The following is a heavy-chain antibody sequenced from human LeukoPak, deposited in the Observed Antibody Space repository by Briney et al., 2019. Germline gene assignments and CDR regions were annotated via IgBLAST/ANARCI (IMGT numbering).Heavy chain of an antibody. CDR3: TRTRGCSSTSCYADY. CDR2: ISGGGGNT. D-gene: IGHD2-2*01. Sequence: GGSLRLSCAASGFTFSSYAVSWVRQAPGTGLEWVSTISGGGGNTYYADSVKGRFTISRDNSKNTLYLQMNSLRAEDTAVYSCTRTRGCSSTSCYADYWGQGTLVTVSS. CDR1: GFTFSSYA. J-gene: IGHJ4*02. V-gene: IGHV3-23*01.